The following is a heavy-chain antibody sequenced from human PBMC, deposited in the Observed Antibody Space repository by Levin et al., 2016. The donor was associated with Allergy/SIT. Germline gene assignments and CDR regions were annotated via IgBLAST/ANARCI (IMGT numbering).Heavy chain of an antibody. CDR2: ISAYNNNT. V-gene: IGHV1-18*01. Sequence: WVRQAPGQGLEWMGWISAYNNNTSYAQRLQGRVTMTTDTSTSTAYMELRSLRSDDTAVYYCARRRYIVVVPPTILNYGMDVWGQGTTVTVSS. J-gene: IGHJ6*02. CDR3: ARRRYIVVVPPTILNYGMDV. D-gene: IGHD2-2*01.